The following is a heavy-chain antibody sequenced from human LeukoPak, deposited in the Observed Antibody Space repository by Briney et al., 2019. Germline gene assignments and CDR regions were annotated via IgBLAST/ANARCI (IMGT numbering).Heavy chain of an antibody. Sequence: GGSLRLSCAASGFTVSSYGMTWVRQAPGKGPEWVSLISGSGGNTYYADSVKGRFTISRDNSKNTLYLQMNSLRAEDTAVYYCARDRYSGWYLGYWGQGTLVTVSS. CDR3: ARDRYSGWYLGY. J-gene: IGHJ4*02. V-gene: IGHV3-23*01. CDR1: GFTVSSYG. CDR2: ISGSGGNT. D-gene: IGHD6-19*01.